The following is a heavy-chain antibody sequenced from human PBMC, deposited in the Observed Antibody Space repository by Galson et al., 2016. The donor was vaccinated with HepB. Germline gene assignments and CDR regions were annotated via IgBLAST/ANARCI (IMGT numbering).Heavy chain of an antibody. V-gene: IGHV3-30*04. D-gene: IGHD3-16*01. J-gene: IGHJ4*02. CDR1: GFTFSRFA. CDR3: AKEGLCRSLDN. CDR2: IFFDGKNK. Sequence: SLRLSCAASGFTFSRFAMHWVRQAPGKGLEWVAVIFFDGKNKYYADSVKGRFTIFIDKSKNALFLQMDSLRAEDTAVYYCAKEGLCRSLDNWGQGTLVTVS.